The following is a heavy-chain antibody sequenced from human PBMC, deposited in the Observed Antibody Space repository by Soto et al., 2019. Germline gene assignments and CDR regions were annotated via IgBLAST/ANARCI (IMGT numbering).Heavy chain of an antibody. CDR1: GYTFTSYA. CDR2: INAGKGNT. V-gene: IGHV1-3*01. J-gene: IGHJ4*02. D-gene: IGHD4-17*01. CDR3: ARDPDYGDYGTSPADDY. Sequence: ASVKVSCKASGYTFTSYAMHWVRQAPGQRLEWMGWINAGKGNTKYSQTFQGRVTITRDTSASTAYRELSSLRSEDTAVYYCARDPDYGDYGTSPADDYWGQGTLVTVSS.